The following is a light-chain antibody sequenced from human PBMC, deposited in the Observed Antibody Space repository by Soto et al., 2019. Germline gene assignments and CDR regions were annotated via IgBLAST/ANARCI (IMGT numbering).Light chain of an antibody. J-gene: IGKJ2*01. V-gene: IGKV3-20*01. CDR3: QHYDGSPRT. CDR2: GVF. Sequence: ENVLTQSPGTVSLSPGERATLSCRASQGVTSNHLAWYQQKHGQAPRLLIYGVFNRATGIPDRFSGSGSGTDFTLTITRLEPEDSAVYFCQHYDGSPRTFGQGTKLEIK. CDR1: QGVTSNH.